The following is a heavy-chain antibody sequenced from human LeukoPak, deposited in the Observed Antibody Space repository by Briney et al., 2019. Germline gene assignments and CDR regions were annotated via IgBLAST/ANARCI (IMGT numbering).Heavy chain of an antibody. V-gene: IGHV3-7*01. CDR3: TRVIVAVPGYFDYFDF. D-gene: IGHD6-19*01. Sequence: GGSLRLSCTVSGFTFSNYWMTWVRQAPGKGLEWVANINEDGSNKWHLGSVKGRFTVSRDNARNSLYLQMNSLKVEDTAVYYCTRVIVAVPGYFDYFDFWGQGVLVTVSS. CDR2: INEDGSNK. CDR1: GFTFSNYW. J-gene: IGHJ4*02.